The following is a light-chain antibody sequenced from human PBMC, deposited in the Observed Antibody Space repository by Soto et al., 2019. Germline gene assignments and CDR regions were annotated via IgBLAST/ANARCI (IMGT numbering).Light chain of an antibody. CDR3: QQYGLSPLT. Sequence: EIVLTQSPGTLSLSPGERATLSCRASQSVSSTYLAWYQQKPGQAPRFLMYGVSSTATGIPDRFSGSGSGTDFTLTISRLEPEDSAVYYCQQYGLSPLTFGGGTKVEIK. V-gene: IGKV3-20*01. CDR1: QSVSSTY. CDR2: GVS. J-gene: IGKJ4*01.